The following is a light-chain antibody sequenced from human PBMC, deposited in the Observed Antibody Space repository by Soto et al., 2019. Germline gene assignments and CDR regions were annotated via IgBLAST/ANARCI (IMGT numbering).Light chain of an antibody. Sequence: QSVLTQPPSASGSPGQSVTISCTGTSSDVGGYNYVSWYQQHPGKAPKLMIYEVSKRPSGAPDRFSGSKSGNTASLTISGLQAEDEADYYCSSYSSSSTLVFGTGTKVTGL. V-gene: IGLV2-8*01. J-gene: IGLJ1*01. CDR1: SSDVGGYNY. CDR3: SSYSSSSTLV. CDR2: EVS.